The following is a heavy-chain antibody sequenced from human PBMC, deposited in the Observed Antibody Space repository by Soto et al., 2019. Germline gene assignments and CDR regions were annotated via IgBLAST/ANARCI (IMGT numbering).Heavy chain of an antibody. CDR2: IYNDGTT. Sequence: GGSLRLSCTASGLSVRNNYMSWVRQAPGMGLEWVPVIYNDGTTYYADSVKGRFTLSRDTSKNTLSLQMDSLRAEDTAVYYCVRPLPSGRNYGMDVWGQGTTVTVSS. J-gene: IGHJ6*02. CDR3: VRPLPSGRNYGMDV. D-gene: IGHD3-10*01. V-gene: IGHV3-53*01. CDR1: GLSVRNNY.